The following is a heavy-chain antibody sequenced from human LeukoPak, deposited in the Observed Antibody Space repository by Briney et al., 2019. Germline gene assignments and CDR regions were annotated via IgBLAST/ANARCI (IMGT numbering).Heavy chain of an antibody. Sequence: GGSLRLSCAASGFTFSSYAMHWVRQAPGKGLEWVAVISYDGSNKYYADSVKGRFTISRDNSKNTLYLQMNSLRAEDTAVYYCARVAATGDYYYYYMDVWGKGTTVTVSS. J-gene: IGHJ6*03. V-gene: IGHV3-30*01. D-gene: IGHD6-13*01. CDR3: ARVAATGDYYYYYMDV. CDR1: GFTFSSYA. CDR2: ISYDGSNK.